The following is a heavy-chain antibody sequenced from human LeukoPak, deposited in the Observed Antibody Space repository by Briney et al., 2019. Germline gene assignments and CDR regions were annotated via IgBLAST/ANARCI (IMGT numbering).Heavy chain of an antibody. D-gene: IGHD6-13*01. CDR1: GASMRSVPHY. Sequence: KPSQTLSLTCSVSGASMRSVPHYWSWIRQHPGEGLEWIGYIYYNGNTYYNPSLTSRVTISLDTSKSQFSLKLSSVTAADTAVYYCARDRVGEAAAGLRWFDPWGQGTLVTVSS. CDR2: IYYNGNT. V-gene: IGHV4-31*03. J-gene: IGHJ5*02. CDR3: ARDRVGEAAAGLRWFDP.